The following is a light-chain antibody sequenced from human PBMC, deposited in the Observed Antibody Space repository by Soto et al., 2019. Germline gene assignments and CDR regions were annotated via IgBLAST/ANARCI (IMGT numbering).Light chain of an antibody. V-gene: IGLV2-23*01. CDR1: SSDVGSYNL. J-gene: IGLJ1*01. Sequence: QSALTQPAPVSGSPGQSITISCTGTSSDVGSYNLVSWYQHHPGKAPKLMIYEGSKRPSGVSNRFSGSKSGNTASLTISGLQAEDEADYFCCSYAGSNTFVFGTGTKVTVL. CDR2: EGS. CDR3: CSYAGSNTFV.